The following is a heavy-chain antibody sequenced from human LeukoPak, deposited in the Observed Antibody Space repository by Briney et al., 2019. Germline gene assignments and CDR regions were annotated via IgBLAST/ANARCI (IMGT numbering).Heavy chain of an antibody. CDR2: IIPIFGTA. CDR3: ARDGFGYYGMDV. V-gene: IGHV1-69*06. J-gene: IGHJ6*04. D-gene: IGHD2-2*03. CDR1: GGTFNSYA. Sequence: ASVKVSCKASGGTFNSYAINWVRQAPGQGLEWMGGIIPIFGTANYAQKFQGRVTITADKSTSTAYMELSSLRSEDTAVYYCARDGFGYYGMDVWGKGTTVTVSS.